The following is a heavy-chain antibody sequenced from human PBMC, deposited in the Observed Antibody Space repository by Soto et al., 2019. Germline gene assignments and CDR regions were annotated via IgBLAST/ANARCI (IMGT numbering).Heavy chain of an antibody. V-gene: IGHV3-23*01. CDR1: GFTFSSYA. CDR2: IGGSGGTT. Sequence: PGGSLRLSCAASGFTFSSYAMSWVRQAPGKGLEWVSGIGGSGGTTFYADSVKGRFTISRDNSKNTVYLQMNSLKADDTAVYYCAKLKGAAAGLFDSWGQGTLVTVSS. CDR3: AKLKGAAAGLFDS. J-gene: IGHJ4*02. D-gene: IGHD6-13*01.